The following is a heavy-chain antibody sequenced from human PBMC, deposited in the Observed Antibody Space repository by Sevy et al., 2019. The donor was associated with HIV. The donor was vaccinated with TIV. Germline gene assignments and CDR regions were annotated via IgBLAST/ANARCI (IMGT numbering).Heavy chain of an antibody. D-gene: IGHD2-2*01. CDR1: GYSFTSYW. J-gene: IGHJ3*02. CDR3: ARRDIVVVPAAIEGAFDI. V-gene: IGHV5-51*01. Sequence: GESLKISCKGSGYSFTSYWIGWVRQMPGKGLEWMGIIYPGDSDTRYSPSFQGQVTISADKSISTAYLQWSSLKASDTAMYYCARRDIVVVPAAIEGAFDIWGQGTKVTVSS. CDR2: IYPGDSDT.